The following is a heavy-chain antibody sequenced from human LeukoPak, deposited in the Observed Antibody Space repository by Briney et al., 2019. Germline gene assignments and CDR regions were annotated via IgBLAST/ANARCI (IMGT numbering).Heavy chain of an antibody. CDR3: ARGFYDYGDPRYYYYYCMDV. V-gene: IGHV1-8*01. CDR1: GYTFTSYD. J-gene: IGHJ6*03. CDR2: MNPNSGNT. Sequence: ASVKVSCKASGYTFTSYDINWVRQATGQRLEWIGWMNPNSGNTYYAQNLQGRVTMSRNTSKSTAYMERSSLRSEDTALYYCARGFYDYGDPRYYYYYCMDVWGKGTTVTASS. D-gene: IGHD4-17*01.